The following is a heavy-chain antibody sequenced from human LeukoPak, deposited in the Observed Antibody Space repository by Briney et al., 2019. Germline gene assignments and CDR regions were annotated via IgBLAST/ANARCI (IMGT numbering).Heavy chain of an antibody. CDR1: GYTFTSYY. CDR3: ARDHVVVVPAANRNWFDP. Sequence: ASVKVSCKASGYTFTSYYMHWVRQAPGQGLEWMGWVSAYNGNTNYAQKLQGRVTMTTDTSTSTAYMELRSLRSDDTAVYYCARDHVVVVPAANRNWFDPWGQGTLVTVSS. J-gene: IGHJ5*02. CDR2: VSAYNGNT. V-gene: IGHV1-18*04. D-gene: IGHD2-2*01.